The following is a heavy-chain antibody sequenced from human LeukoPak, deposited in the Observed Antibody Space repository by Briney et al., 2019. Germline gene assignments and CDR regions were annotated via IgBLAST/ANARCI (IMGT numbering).Heavy chain of an antibody. J-gene: IGHJ4*02. CDR3: ARIMVRGVTITYFDH. Sequence: SQTLSLTCTVSGGSISSGGYYWSWIRQPPGEGLEWIAYISHGGSTYFNPSLKSRLTISVDKSKNQFSLKLSSVTAADTAVYYCARIMVRGVTITYFDHWGQGTLVTVSS. V-gene: IGHV4-30-2*01. CDR2: ISHGGST. D-gene: IGHD3-10*01. CDR1: GGSISSGGYY.